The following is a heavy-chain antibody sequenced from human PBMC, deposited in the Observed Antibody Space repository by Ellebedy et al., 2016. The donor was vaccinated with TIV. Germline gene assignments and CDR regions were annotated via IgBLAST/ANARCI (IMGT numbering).Heavy chain of an antibody. D-gene: IGHD2-2*01. J-gene: IGHJ4*02. CDR2: IYPGDSDT. CDR3: ARLPLVVPAAPDY. Sequence: GESLKISXKGSGYTFDSYWIGWVRQMPGKGLVWMGIIYPGDSDTRYSPSFQGQVTISADKSISTAYLQWSSLKASDTAMYYCARLPLVVPAAPDYWGQGTLVTVSS. V-gene: IGHV5-51*01. CDR1: GYTFDSYW.